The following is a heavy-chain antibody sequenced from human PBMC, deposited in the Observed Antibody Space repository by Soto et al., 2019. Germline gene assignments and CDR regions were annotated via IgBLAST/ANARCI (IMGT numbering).Heavy chain of an antibody. CDR3: ARDLYSSSARYFDY. Sequence: NPGGSLRLSCAASGFTFSSYSMNWARQAPGKGLEWVSSISSSSSYIYYADSVKGRFTISRDNAKNSLYLQMNSLRAEDTAVYYCARDLYSSSARYFDYWGQGTLVTVSS. D-gene: IGHD6-6*01. J-gene: IGHJ4*02. CDR2: ISSSSSYI. V-gene: IGHV3-21*01. CDR1: GFTFSSYS.